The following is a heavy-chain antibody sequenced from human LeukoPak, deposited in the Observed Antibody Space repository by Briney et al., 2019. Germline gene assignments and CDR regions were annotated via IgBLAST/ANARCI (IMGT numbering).Heavy chain of an antibody. J-gene: IGHJ5*02. CDR1: GYTFTSYY. CDR2: INPNSGGT. Sequence: ASVKVSCKAPGYTFTSYYMHWVRQAPGQGLEWMGWINPNSGGTNYAQKFQGRVTMTRDTSISTAYMELSRLRSDDTAVYYCARDGGSSSGWFDPWGQGTLVTVSS. D-gene: IGHD6-6*01. CDR3: ARDGGSSSGWFDP. V-gene: IGHV1-2*02.